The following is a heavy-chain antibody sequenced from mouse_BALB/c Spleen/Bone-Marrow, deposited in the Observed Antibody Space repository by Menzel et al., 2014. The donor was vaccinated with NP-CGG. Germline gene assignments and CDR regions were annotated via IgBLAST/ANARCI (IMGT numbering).Heavy chain of an antibody. CDR2: ILPGSGST. V-gene: IGHV1-9*01. Sequence: VQPQQSGAELMKPGASVKISCKATGYTFSSYWIEWVKQRPGHGLEWIGEILPGSGSTNYNEKFKGKAAFTADGSSNTDCIQRSSLTSDDSAVYYCARYCRCDYWGQGTTLTVSS. J-gene: IGHJ2*01. D-gene: IGHD2-14*01. CDR1: GYTFSSYW. CDR3: ARYCRCDY.